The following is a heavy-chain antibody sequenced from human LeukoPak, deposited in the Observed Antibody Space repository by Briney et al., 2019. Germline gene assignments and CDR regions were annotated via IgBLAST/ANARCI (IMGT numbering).Heavy chain of an antibody. Sequence: SETLSLTCTVSGGSISSYYWSWIRQPPGKGLEWIGYIYYSGSTKYNPSLKSRVTISVDTFKNQFSLNLSSVTAADTAVYYCARRTTILGWVDPWGQGTLVTVSS. V-gene: IGHV4-59*01. J-gene: IGHJ5*02. CDR1: GGSISSYY. CDR3: ARRTTILGWVDP. CDR2: IYYSGST. D-gene: IGHD5-24*01.